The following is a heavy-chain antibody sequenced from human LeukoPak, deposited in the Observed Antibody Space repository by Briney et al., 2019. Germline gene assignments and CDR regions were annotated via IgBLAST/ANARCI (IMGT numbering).Heavy chain of an antibody. J-gene: IGHJ4*02. CDR2: IKEDGSEK. Sequence: HPGGSLRLSCIASGFTLSAYWRSWARQAPGGGLSGVPTIKEDGSEKYYVDSVKGRFTISRDISKNTVDLQMNNLRAEDTAVYYCARYCSGGNCYSGLVYGGQGTLVAVSS. V-gene: IGHV3-7*05. CDR1: GFTLSAYW. CDR3: ARYCSGGNCYSGLVY. D-gene: IGHD2-15*01.